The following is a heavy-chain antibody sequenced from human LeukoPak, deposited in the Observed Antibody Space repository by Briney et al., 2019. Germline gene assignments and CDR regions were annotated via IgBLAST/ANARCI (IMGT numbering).Heavy chain of an antibody. D-gene: IGHD5-12*01. CDR1: GYSLTSYW. Sequence: GESLKISCKGSGYSLTSYWIGWVRQMPGKGLEWMGIIYPGDSDTRYSPSFQGQVTISADKSISTAYLQWSSLKASDTAMYYCARWASYSGYGVDYWGQGTLVTVSS. CDR3: ARWASYSGYGVDY. J-gene: IGHJ4*02. CDR2: IYPGDSDT. V-gene: IGHV5-51*01.